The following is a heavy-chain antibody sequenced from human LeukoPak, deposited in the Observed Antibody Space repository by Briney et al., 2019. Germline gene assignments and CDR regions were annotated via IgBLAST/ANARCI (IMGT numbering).Heavy chain of an antibody. D-gene: IGHD3-22*01. J-gene: IGHJ3*02. CDR2: IYTSGST. CDR1: GGSISSYY. Sequence: SETLSLTCTFTGGSISSYYWIWIREPAGKALEWIGRIYTSGSTNYNPSLKSRVTMSVDTSKNQFSLKLSSVTAADTAVYYCARETYYYDSSGYPYDAFDIWGQGTMVTVSS. V-gene: IGHV4-4*07. CDR3: ARETYYYDSSGYPYDAFDI.